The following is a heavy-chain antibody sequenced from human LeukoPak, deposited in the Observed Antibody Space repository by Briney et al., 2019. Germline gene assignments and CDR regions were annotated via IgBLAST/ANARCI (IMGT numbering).Heavy chain of an antibody. CDR2: INPNNSGT. D-gene: IGHD2-15*01. V-gene: IGHV1-2*02. CDR3: ARANVAVVRGDNWFDP. J-gene: IGHJ5*02. CDR1: GYTFTDYY. Sequence: ASVKVSCKASGYTFTDYYIQWVRQAPGQGLEWMGWINPNNSGTNYARKFQGRVTLTRDTSVSTAYMELSRLTSDDTALYYCARANVAVVRGDNWFDPWGQGTLVTVSS.